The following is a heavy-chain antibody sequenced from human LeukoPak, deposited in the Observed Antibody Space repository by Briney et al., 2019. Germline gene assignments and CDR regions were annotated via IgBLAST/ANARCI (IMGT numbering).Heavy chain of an antibody. Sequence: SETLSLTCTVSGGSISSSSYYWGWIRQPPGKGLEWIGSIYYSGSTYYNPSLKSRVTISVDTSKNQFSLKLSSVTAADTAVYYCARAETGSDYHAAFDIWGQGTMVTVSS. V-gene: IGHV4-39*07. CDR1: GGSISSSSYY. CDR3: ARAETGSDYHAAFDI. D-gene: IGHD2-21*01. J-gene: IGHJ3*02. CDR2: IYYSGST.